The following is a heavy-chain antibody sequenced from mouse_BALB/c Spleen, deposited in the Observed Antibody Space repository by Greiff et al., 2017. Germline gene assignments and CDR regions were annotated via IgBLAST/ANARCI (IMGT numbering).Heavy chain of an antibody. J-gene: IGHJ4*01. Sequence: QVQLQQSGPSLVQPSQSLSITCTVSGFSLTSYGVHWVRQSPGKGLEWLGVIWRGGSTDYNAAFMSRLSITKDNSKSQVFFKMNSLQADDTAIYYCAKSTMITTDYAMDYWGQGTSVTVSS. CDR3: AKSTMITTDYAMDY. D-gene: IGHD2-4*01. CDR1: GFSLTSYG. V-gene: IGHV2-5-1*01. CDR2: IWRGGST.